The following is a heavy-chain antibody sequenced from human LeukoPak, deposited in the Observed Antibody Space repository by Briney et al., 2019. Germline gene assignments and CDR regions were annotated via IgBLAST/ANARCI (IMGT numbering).Heavy chain of an antibody. CDR2: INPNSGGT. Sequence: ASVKVSCKASGYTFTGYYMHWVRQAPGQGLEWMGWINPNSGGTNYAQKFQGRVTMTRDTSISTAYMELSRLRSDDTAVYYCARDTVQLWLPFDYWGRGTLVTVSS. J-gene: IGHJ4*02. V-gene: IGHV1-2*02. CDR3: ARDTVQLWLPFDY. D-gene: IGHD5-18*01. CDR1: GYTFTGYY.